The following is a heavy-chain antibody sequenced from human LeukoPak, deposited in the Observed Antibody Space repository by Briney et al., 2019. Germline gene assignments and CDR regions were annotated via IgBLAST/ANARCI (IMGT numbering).Heavy chain of an antibody. D-gene: IGHD6-13*01. V-gene: IGHV4-59*08. CDR3: AQSLGSSNWIGNWFDP. J-gene: IGHJ5*02. Sequence: PSETLSLTCTVSGGSMSSYYWSWIRQPPGKGLEWIGYIYYSGSTKYNPPLKSRVTISVDTSKNQFSLKLSSVTAADTAVYYCAQSLGSSNWIGNWFDPWGQGTLVTVSS. CDR2: IYYSGST. CDR1: GGSMSSYY.